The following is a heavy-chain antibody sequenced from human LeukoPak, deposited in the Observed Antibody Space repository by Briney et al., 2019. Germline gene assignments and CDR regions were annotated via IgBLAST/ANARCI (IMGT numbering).Heavy chain of an antibody. V-gene: IGHV3-23*01. D-gene: IGHD3-22*01. Sequence: GGSLRLSCGASGFTFSKYAMTWVRHAPGKGLEWVSGISSSGINTYYPGSVKGRFTISRDDSKNTVFLQMNSLRAEDTAVYYCARGLEDRHDSSGYYSNWFDLWGQGTLVTVSS. CDR1: GFTFSKYA. J-gene: IGHJ5*02. CDR2: ISSSGINT. CDR3: ARGLEDRHDSSGYYSNWFDL.